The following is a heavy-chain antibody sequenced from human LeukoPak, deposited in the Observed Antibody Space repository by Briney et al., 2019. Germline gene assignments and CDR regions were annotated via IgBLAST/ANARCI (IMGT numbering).Heavy chain of an antibody. Sequence: GASVKVSCKASGYTFTGYYMHWVRQAPGQGLEWMGIINPSGGSTSYAEKFQGRVTMTRDMSTSTVYMELSSLRSEDTAVYYCARGYLPTYYYDSSGYYGFDPWGQGTLVTVSS. V-gene: IGHV1-46*01. CDR1: GYTFTGYY. CDR2: INPSGGST. CDR3: ARGYLPTYYYDSSGYYGFDP. J-gene: IGHJ5*02. D-gene: IGHD3-22*01.